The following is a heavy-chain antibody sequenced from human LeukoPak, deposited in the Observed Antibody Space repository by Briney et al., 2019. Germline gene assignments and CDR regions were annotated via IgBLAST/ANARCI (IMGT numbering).Heavy chain of an antibody. V-gene: IGHV1-8*01. CDR3: ARGGYYDFWSGPRPYGMDV. CDR1: GYTFTSYD. Sequence: ASVKVSCKASGYTFTSYDINWVRQATGQGLEWMGWMNPNSGNTGYAQKFQGRVTMTRNTSISTAYMELSSPRSEDTAVYYCARGGYYDFWSGPRPYGMDVWGQGTTVTVSS. D-gene: IGHD3-3*01. J-gene: IGHJ6*02. CDR2: MNPNSGNT.